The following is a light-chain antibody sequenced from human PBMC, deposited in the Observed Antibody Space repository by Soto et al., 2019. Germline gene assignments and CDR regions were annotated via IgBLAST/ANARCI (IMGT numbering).Light chain of an antibody. J-gene: IGKJ2*01. CDR3: QQYGASPPVYA. CDR2: GAS. CDR1: RSDRNTY. V-gene: IGKV3-20*01. Sequence: EIVLTQSPGTLSLSPGERATLSCRTSRSDRNTYFAWYQQKPGQAPRLLIYGASSRATGIPDRFSGSGSGTDFTLTISRLEPEDFAVYYCQQYGASPPVYAFGQGTKLEIK.